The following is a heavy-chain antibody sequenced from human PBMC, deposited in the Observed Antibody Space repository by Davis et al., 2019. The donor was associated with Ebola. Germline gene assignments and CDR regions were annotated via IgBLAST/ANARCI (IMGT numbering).Heavy chain of an antibody. CDR2: ISSSSSYI. D-gene: IGHD5-24*01. J-gene: IGHJ6*02. V-gene: IGHV3-21*01. Sequence: GGSLRLSCAASGFTFSSYSMNWVRQAPGKWLEWVSSISSSSSYIYYADSVKGRFTISRDNAKNSLYLQMNSLRAEDTAVYYCARIRVMATINPYGMDVWGQGTTVTVSS. CDR3: ARIRVMATINPYGMDV. CDR1: GFTFSSYS.